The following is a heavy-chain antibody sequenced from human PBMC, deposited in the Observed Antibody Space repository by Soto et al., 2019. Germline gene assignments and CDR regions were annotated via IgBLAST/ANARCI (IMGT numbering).Heavy chain of an antibody. J-gene: IGHJ3*02. CDR2: IYHSGST. Sequence: SETPSPTCTFSCGSISSSRYYWVWIRQPPGKGLEWIGYIYHSGSTYYNPSLKSRVTISVDRSKNQFSLKLSSVTAADTAVYYCARTPDIWGQGTMVTGSS. V-gene: IGHV4-30-2*01. CDR3: ARTPDI. CDR1: CGSISSSRYY.